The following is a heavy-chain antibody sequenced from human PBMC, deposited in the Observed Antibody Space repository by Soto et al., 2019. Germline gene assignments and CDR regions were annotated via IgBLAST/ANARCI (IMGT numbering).Heavy chain of an antibody. CDR2: IYYTGST. CDR3: AGRRAGDYYFDY. J-gene: IGHJ4*02. D-gene: IGHD1-26*01. CDR1: GGSVSSSSYY. V-gene: IGHV4-39*01. Sequence: TSETLSLTCTVSGGSVSSSSYYWGWIRQPPGKGLEWIGTIYYTGSTSYSPSLKSRVTISVDTSKTQFSLNLSSVTAADTAVYYCAGRRAGDYYFDYWGQGTLVTVSS.